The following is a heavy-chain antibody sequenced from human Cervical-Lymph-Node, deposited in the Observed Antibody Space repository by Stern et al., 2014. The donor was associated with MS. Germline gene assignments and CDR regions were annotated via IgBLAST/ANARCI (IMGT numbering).Heavy chain of an antibody. CDR3: ARQRYFDY. CDR1: GYTFTSYW. J-gene: IGHJ4*02. CDR2: IFPGGSDI. Sequence: EVQLVQSGPEVKRPGESLKISCQASGYTFTSYWIGGVRQMPGKGLEWIAIIFPGGSDIRYSPSFQGQGTIPADKSSSTAYLQWNNLKASATAIYYCARQRYFDYWGQGTLVTVSS. V-gene: IGHV5-51*01.